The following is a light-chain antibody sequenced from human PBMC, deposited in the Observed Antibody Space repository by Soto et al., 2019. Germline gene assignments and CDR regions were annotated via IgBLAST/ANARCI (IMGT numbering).Light chain of an antibody. Sequence: QAVVTQEPSLTVSPGGTVTLTCGSTTGAVTSGHYPYWFQQKPGTAPRTLIYDTVNRESWTPARFSGSLLAGKAALTLSGAQHEDEAYYYCMLSYNAAGVLGGGTKLTVL. CDR1: TGAVTSGHY. CDR2: DTV. V-gene: IGLV7-46*01. J-gene: IGLJ2*01. CDR3: MLSYNAAGV.